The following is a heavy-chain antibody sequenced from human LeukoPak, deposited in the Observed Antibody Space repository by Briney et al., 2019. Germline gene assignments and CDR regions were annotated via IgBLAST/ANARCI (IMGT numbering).Heavy chain of an antibody. J-gene: IGHJ4*02. D-gene: IGHD1-26*01. CDR2: INHSGST. Sequence: PSETLSLTCAVYGGSFSGYYWSWIRQPPGKGLEWIGEINHSGSTNYNPSLKSRVTISVDTSKNQFSLKLSSVTAADTAVYYCARAKVGAYYFDYWGQGTLVTVSS. CDR3: ARAKVGAYYFDY. CDR1: GGSFSGYY. V-gene: IGHV4-34*01.